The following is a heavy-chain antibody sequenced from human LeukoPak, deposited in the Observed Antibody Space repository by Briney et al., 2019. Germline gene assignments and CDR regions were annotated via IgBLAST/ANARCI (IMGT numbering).Heavy chain of an antibody. J-gene: IGHJ4*02. D-gene: IGHD3-9*01. Sequence: GGSLRLSCAASGFTFSNYAMHWVRQAPGMGLEYVSAINANGGGTYYADSVKGRFTIPRDNPKSTLYLQLGSLRAEDMAVYFCARVLLTGYYYDYWGQGTLVTVSS. CDR3: ARVLLTGYYYDY. CDR1: GFTFSNYA. CDR2: INANGGGT. V-gene: IGHV3-64*02.